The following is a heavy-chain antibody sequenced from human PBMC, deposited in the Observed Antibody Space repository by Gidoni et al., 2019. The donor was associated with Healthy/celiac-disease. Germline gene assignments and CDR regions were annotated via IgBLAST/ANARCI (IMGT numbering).Heavy chain of an antibody. CDR1: GFTVDDYA. V-gene: IGHV3-9*01. J-gene: IGHJ5*02. CDR3: AKGGRTMVRGVADP. Sequence: EVQLVESGGGLVQPGRSLRLSCAASGFTVDDYAMHWVRQAPGEGREWVSGISWNSGSIGYADSVKGRFTISRDNAKNSLYLQMNSLRAEDTALYYCAKGGRTMVRGVADPWGQGTLVTVSS. CDR2: ISWNSGSI. D-gene: IGHD3-10*01.